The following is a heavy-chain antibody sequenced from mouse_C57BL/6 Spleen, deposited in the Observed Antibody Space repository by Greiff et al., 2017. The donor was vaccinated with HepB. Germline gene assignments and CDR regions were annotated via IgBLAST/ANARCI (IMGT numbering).Heavy chain of an antibody. CDR2: INYDGSST. Sequence: EVKVVESEGGLVQPGSSMKLSCTASGFTFSDYYMAWVRQVPEKGLEWVANINYDGSSTYYLDSLKSRFIISRDNAKNILYLQMSSLKSEDTATYYCARDHYGNYYWYFDVWGTGTTVTVSS. CDR1: GFTFSDYY. D-gene: IGHD2-1*01. J-gene: IGHJ1*03. CDR3: ARDHYGNYYWYFDV. V-gene: IGHV5-16*01.